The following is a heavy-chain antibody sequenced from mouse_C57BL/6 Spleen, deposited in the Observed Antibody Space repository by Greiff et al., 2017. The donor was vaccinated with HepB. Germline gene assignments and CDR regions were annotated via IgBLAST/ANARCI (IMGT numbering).Heavy chain of an antibody. CDR3: ARPGLGAMDY. V-gene: IGHV1-69*01. D-gene: IGHD4-1*01. J-gene: IGHJ4*01. CDR1: GYTFTSYW. Sequence: QVQLQQPGAELVMPGASVKLSCKASGYTFTSYWMHWVKQRPGQGLEWIGEIDPSDSYTNYNQKFKGKSTVTVDKSSSTAYMQLSSLTSEDSAVYYCARPGLGAMDYWGQGTSVTVSS. CDR2: IDPSDSYT.